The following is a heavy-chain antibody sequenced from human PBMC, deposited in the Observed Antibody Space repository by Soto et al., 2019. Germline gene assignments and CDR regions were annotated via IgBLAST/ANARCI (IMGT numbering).Heavy chain of an antibody. V-gene: IGHV1-8*01. Sequence: ASVKVSCKTSGYTFTHFDIHWVRQATGQGLEWVGWMNPDSGNSGFTQRFQGRVSMTRNASMSTAYMEIHSLTSADTAIYYGARAYQLVPKFWGQGTLVTSPQ. D-gene: IGHD2-15*01. CDR1: GYTFTHFD. CDR2: MNPDSGNS. CDR3: ARAYQLVPKF. J-gene: IGHJ4*02.